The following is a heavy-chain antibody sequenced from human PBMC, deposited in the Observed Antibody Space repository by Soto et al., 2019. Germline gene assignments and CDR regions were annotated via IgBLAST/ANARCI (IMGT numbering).Heavy chain of an antibody. CDR2: VSANGRNT. J-gene: IGHJ4*02. CDR1: GFTFISYA. Sequence: GSLRLSCAASGFTFISYAISCVRHSPLKWREWVSSVSANGRNTYYADSVKGRFTVSRDKSKNALFLQLDSLRVEDTAIYYCAKDLSSLGWLALGAPFDSWGPGTLVTVPS. D-gene: IGHD3-22*01. V-gene: IGHV3-23*01. CDR3: AKDLSSLGWLALGAPFDS.